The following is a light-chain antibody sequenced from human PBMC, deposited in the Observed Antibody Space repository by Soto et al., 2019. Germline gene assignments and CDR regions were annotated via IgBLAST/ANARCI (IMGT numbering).Light chain of an antibody. CDR3: QQYGSSPYT. CDR2: GAS. Sequence: EIVLTQSPGTLSLSPGERATLSCRASQSVSSSYLAWYQQKPGQAPRLLIYGASSRATGIPDRCRGRGSGTDSTLTISRLAPEDFAVYYCQQYGSSPYTFGQGTKLEIK. V-gene: IGKV3-20*01. CDR1: QSVSSSY. J-gene: IGKJ2*01.